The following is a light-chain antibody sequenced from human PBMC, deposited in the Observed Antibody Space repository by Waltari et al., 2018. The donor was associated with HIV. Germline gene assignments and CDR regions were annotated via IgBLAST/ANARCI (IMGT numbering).Light chain of an antibody. CDR2: RNN. CDR1: SSNIGSNY. Sequence: QSVLTQPPSASGTPGQRVTISCSGSSSNIGSNYVYWYQQRPGTAPKLLIYRNNQRPSGVPDLFSGSKSGTSASLASSGLRSEDEADYYCAAWDDSLSGLFGGGTKLTVL. J-gene: IGLJ2*01. CDR3: AAWDDSLSGL. V-gene: IGLV1-47*01.